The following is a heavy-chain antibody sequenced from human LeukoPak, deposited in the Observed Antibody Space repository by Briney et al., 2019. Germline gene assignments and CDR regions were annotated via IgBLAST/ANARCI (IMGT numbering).Heavy chain of an antibody. D-gene: IGHD4-11*01. V-gene: IGHV3-48*01. CDR2: ISDSSSII. Sequence: PTGGSLRLSCAASGFTFSSYSMNWVRQAPGKGLDWVSYISDSSSIINHADSVKGRFTISRDNAKNLLYLQMNSLRAEDTAVYYCARDEIETVTTTEYYYYYYGMDVWGQGTTVTVSS. CDR3: ARDEIETVTTTEYYYYYYGMDV. J-gene: IGHJ6*02. CDR1: GFTFSSYS.